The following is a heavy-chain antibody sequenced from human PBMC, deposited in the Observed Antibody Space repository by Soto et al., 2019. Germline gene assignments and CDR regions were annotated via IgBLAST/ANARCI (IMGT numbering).Heavy chain of an antibody. CDR3: ARPAYCSNTGGHKGAGIDAFDI. J-gene: IGHJ3*02. CDR1: GCGFTDFW. CDR2: IYPDASET. V-gene: IGHV5-51*01. D-gene: IGHD2-2*01. Sequence: LVGSLKSSGSGSGCGFTDFWIGWVRQMPWKGLEWMEVIYPDASETRYGPAFPGQVTFSADMSITTAYLHWSSLKASDTAIYYCARPAYCSNTGGHKGAGIDAFDIWGRGTLVTVSS.